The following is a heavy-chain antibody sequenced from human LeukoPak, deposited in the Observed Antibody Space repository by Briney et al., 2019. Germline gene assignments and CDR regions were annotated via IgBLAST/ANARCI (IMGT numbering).Heavy chain of an antibody. D-gene: IGHD3-22*01. V-gene: IGHV4-59*01. CDR3: APSSGYYYNWFDP. J-gene: IGHJ5*02. CDR1: GGSISSYY. CDR2: IYYSGST. Sequence: PSETLSLTCTVSGGSISSYYWSWIRQPPGKGLEWIGYIYYSGSTNYNPSLKSRVTISVDTSKNQFSLKLSSVTAADTAVYYCAPSSGYYYNWFDPWGQGTLVTVSS.